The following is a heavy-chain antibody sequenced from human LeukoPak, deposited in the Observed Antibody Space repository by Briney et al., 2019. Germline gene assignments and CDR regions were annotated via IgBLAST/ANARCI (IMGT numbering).Heavy chain of an antibody. CDR2: ISYDGSNK. D-gene: IGHD2-15*01. CDR1: GFTFSSYG. V-gene: IGHV3-30*03. J-gene: IGHJ5*02. CDR3: ARENIVVVVAATWFDP. Sequence: PGGSLRLSCAASGFTFSSYGMHWVRQAPGKGLEWVAVISYDGSNKYYADSVKGRFTISRDNSKNTLYLQMNSLRAEDTAVYYCARENIVVVVAATWFDPWGQGTLVTVSS.